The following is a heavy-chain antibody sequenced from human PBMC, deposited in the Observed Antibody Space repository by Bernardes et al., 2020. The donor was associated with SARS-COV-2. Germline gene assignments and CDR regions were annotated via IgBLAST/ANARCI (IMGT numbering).Heavy chain of an antibody. CDR1: GGSFNSYY. Sequence: SETLSLTCAVYGGSFNSYYWSWIRQPPGKGLDWIGEINPTGGTKSNPSLESRVTFSVDTSKSQFARNLISVTAADTALYYCARGVYTHASGSFGFWGQGTLVTVSS. D-gene: IGHD3-10*01. J-gene: IGHJ4*02. CDR2: INPTGGT. CDR3: ARGVYTHASGSFGF. V-gene: IGHV4-34*01.